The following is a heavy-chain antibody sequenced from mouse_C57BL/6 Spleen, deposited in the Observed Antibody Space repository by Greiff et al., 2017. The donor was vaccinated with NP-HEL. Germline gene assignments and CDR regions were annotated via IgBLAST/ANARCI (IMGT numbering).Heavy chain of an antibody. Sequence: QVQLQQSGAELARPGASVKMSCKASGYTFTSYTMHWVKQRPGQGLEWIGYINPSSGYTKYNQKFKDKATLTADKSSSTAYMQLSSLTSEDSAVYYCASLDYYGSSYYFDYWGQGTTLTVSS. D-gene: IGHD1-1*01. CDR3: ASLDYYGSSYYFDY. V-gene: IGHV1-4*01. CDR2: INPSSGYT. J-gene: IGHJ2*01. CDR1: GYTFTSYT.